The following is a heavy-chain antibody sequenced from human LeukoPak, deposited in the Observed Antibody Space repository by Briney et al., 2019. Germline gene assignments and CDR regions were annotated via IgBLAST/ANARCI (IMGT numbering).Heavy chain of an antibody. D-gene: IGHD3-16*01. V-gene: IGHV3-30*02. CDR3: AKEGDYDYVWGSFLDY. CDR1: GFTFSSYG. CDR2: IRYDGSNK. J-gene: IGHJ4*02. Sequence: GGSLRLSCAASGFTFSSYGMHWVRQAPGKGLEWVAVIRYDGSNKYYADSVKGRFTISRDNSKNTLYLQMNSLRAEDTAVYYCAKEGDYDYVWGSFLDYWGQGTLVTVSS.